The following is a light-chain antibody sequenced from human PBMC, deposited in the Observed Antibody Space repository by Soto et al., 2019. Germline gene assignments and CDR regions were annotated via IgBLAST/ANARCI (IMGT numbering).Light chain of an antibody. J-gene: IGKJ1*01. CDR1: PSVSNS. CDR3: QQYNNWPWT. CDR2: DAS. V-gene: IGKV3-11*01. Sequence: ESVLTQSPATLSLSPGERATLSCRASPSVSNSLAWYQHKPGQAPRLLIYDASNRATGVPTRFSGSGSGTDFTLTISRLEPEDFAVYYCQQYNNWPWTFGQGTKV.